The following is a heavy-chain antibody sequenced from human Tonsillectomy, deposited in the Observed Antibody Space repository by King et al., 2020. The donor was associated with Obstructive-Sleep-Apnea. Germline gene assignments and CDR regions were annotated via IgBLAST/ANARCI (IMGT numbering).Heavy chain of an antibody. Sequence: VQLVESGGGLVQPGGSLRLSCAASGFTFSSHAMSWVRQAPGKGLEWVTAISISGGGTYYADSVKGRFTISRDNSKNTLYLQMNSLRAEDTAVYYCAKEMSSRDYFDYWGQGTLVTVSS. V-gene: IGHV3-23*04. D-gene: IGHD6-19*01. CDR2: ISISGGGT. CDR1: GFTFSSHA. CDR3: AKEMSSRDYFDY. J-gene: IGHJ4*02.